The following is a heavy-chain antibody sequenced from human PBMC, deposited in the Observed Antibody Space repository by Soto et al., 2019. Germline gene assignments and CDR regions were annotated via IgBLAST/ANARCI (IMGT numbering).Heavy chain of an antibody. CDR2: IWYDGSNK. CDR1: GFTFSSYG. CDR3: ARGPYYDFWSGYSSDAFDI. V-gene: IGHV3-33*01. Sequence: QVQLVESGGGVVQPGRSLRLSCAASGFTFSSYGMHWVRQAPGKGLEWVAVIWYDGSNKDYAESVKGRFTISRDNSKNTLYLQMNSLRAEDRAVYYCARGPYYDFWSGYSSDAFDIWGQGTMVTVSS. J-gene: IGHJ3*02. D-gene: IGHD3-3*01.